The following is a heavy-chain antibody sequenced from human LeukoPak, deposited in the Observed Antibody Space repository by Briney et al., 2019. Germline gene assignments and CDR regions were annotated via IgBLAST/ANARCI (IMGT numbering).Heavy chain of an antibody. V-gene: IGHV3-30-3*01. CDR1: GFTFRHDP. CDR2: ISYDGSRQ. J-gene: IGHJ4*02. Sequence: SGGSLRLSCAAFGFTFRHDPMHCGRQAPGKGLEWLAAISYDGSRQFLADSVKGRFNISRDNSEKTLFLQLTALRTEDTALYYCVREKSLRLAYWGQGQLVTVSS. CDR3: VREKSLRLAY.